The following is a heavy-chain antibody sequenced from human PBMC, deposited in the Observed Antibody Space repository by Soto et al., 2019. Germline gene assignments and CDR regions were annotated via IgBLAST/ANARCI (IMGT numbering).Heavy chain of an antibody. D-gene: IGHD4-17*01. J-gene: IGHJ4*02. V-gene: IGHV4-34*01. CDR1: GGSFSGYY. CDR2: INHSGST. Sequence: SETLSLTCAVYGGSFSGYYLSWIRQPPGKGLVWIGEINHSGSTNYNPSLKSRVTISVDTSKNQFSLKLSSVTAADTAVYYCARPTYGGNSRGLDYWGQGTLVTVSS. CDR3: ARPTYGGNSRGLDY.